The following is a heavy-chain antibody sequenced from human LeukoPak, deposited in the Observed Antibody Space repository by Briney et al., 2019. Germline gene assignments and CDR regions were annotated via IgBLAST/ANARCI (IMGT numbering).Heavy chain of an antibody. CDR1: GYIFTSYY. J-gene: IGHJ2*01. V-gene: IGHV1-46*01. CDR3: ARDKGAYDIGANWYFDL. CDR2: INPSGGSA. Sequence: ASVKVSFKASGYIFTSYYIHWVRQAPGQGLEWMGMINPSGGSATYAQKFQGRVTMTRDTSTSTVYMELSSLRSEDTAVYYCARDKGAYDIGANWYFDLWGRGTLVTVSS. D-gene: IGHD5-12*01.